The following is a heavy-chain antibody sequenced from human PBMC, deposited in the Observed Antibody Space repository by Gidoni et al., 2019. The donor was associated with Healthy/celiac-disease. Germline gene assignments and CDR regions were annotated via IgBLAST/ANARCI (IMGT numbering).Heavy chain of an antibody. CDR3: AKDRGVGAILFFDY. J-gene: IGHJ4*02. CDR2: ISGSGGST. Sequence: EVQLVESGGGLVQPGGSLRLYFAASGFAFSSYAMSWVRQAPGKGLEWVSAISGSGGSTYYADSVKGRFTISRDNSKHTLYLQMNSLRAEDTAVYYCAKDRGVGAILFFDYWGQGTLVTVSS. V-gene: IGHV3-23*04. CDR1: GFAFSSYA. D-gene: IGHD1-26*01.